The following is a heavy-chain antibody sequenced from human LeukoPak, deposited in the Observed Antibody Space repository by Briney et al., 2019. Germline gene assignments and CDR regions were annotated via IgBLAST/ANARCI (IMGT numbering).Heavy chain of an antibody. D-gene: IGHD2-2*01. CDR1: GYTFTSYG. CDR3: ARDCSSTSCYFSTDY. CDR2: ISAYNGNT. Sequence: GASAKVSCKASGYTFTSYGISWVRQAPGQGLEWMGWISAYNGNTNYAQKLQGRVTMTTDTSTSTAYMELRSLRSDDTAVYYCARDCSSTSCYFSTDYWGQGTLVTVSS. J-gene: IGHJ4*02. V-gene: IGHV1-18*01.